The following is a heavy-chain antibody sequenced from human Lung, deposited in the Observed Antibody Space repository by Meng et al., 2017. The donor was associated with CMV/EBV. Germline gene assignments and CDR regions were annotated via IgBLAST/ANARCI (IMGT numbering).Heavy chain of an antibody. V-gene: IGHV4-34*01. CDR2: INHSGTA. J-gene: IGHJ6*02. D-gene: IGHD1-26*01. Sequence: SETLSLXCAVHGGSFSDFYYIWIRQSPAKGLEWIGEINHSGTANYYPSFKSRVTTLVDTSKNQISLKLNSVTVADTAVYYCARVSTVFYGFDLSEIFTRINSGCYPRNVHHYNGMDVWGQGXTVTVSS. CDR1: GGSFSDFY. CDR3: ARVSTVFYGFDLSEIFTRINSGCYPRNVHHYNGMDV.